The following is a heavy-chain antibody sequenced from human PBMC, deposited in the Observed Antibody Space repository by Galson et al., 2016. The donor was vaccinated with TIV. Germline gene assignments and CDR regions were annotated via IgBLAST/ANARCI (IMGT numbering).Heavy chain of an antibody. CDR1: GYTFTGYY. CDR2: INPDSGDT. D-gene: IGHD4-17*01. V-gene: IGHV1-2*02. Sequence: SVKVSCKASGYTFTGYYMHWVRQAPGQGLEWMGWINPDSGDTNYSQKFQGRVTMTRDTSINTAYMELSNLKSDDTAVYYCARDPPPVTTSPFDIWGQGTMVTVSS. J-gene: IGHJ3*02. CDR3: ARDPPPVTTSPFDI.